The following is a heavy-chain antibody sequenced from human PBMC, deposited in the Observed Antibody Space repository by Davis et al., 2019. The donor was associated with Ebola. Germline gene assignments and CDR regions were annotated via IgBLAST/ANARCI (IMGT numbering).Heavy chain of an antibody. J-gene: IGHJ6*04. CDR1: GFPFSRYW. D-gene: IGHD6-13*01. CDR3: AKDRLIAPPGV. CDR2: INGDGRST. Sequence: PGGSLRLSCAASGFPFSRYWMHWVRQDPGKGLVWLSRINGDGRSTAYADSVKGRFTISRDNSKNTLYLQMNSLRAEDTAVYYCAKDRLIAPPGVWGKGTTVTVSS. V-gene: IGHV3-74*01.